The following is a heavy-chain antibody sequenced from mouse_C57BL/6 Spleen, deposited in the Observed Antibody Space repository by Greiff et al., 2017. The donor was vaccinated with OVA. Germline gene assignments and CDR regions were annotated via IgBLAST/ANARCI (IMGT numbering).Heavy chain of an antibody. J-gene: IGHJ3*01. D-gene: IGHD2-4*01. V-gene: IGHV5-9*01. CDR2: ISGGGGNT. CDR3: ARRDDYVAWFAY. Sequence: EVQGVESGGGLVKPGGSLKLSCAASGFTFSSYTMSWVRQTPEKRLEWVATISGGGGNTYYPDSVKGRFTISRDNAKNTLYLQMSSLRSEDTALYYCARRDDYVAWFAYWGQGTLVTVSA. CDR1: GFTFSSYT.